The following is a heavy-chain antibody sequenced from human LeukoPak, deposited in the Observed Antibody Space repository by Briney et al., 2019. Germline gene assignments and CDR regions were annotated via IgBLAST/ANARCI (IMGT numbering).Heavy chain of an antibody. J-gene: IGHJ3*02. V-gene: IGHV3-11*01. Sequence: PGGALRLSCAASGFTLSDYYMSWLRQAPAKGLEGVAYISSSGSTIYYADSVKGRFTISRDNAKNSLYLQMNSLRAEETAVYYCAGGFDRLDTFDIWVQGTKVTVCS. D-gene: IGHD3-9*01. CDR2: ISSSGSTI. CDR1: GFTLSDYY. CDR3: AGGFDRLDTFDI.